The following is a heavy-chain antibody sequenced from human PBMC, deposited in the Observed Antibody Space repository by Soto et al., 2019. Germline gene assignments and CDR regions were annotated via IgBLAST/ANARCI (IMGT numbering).Heavy chain of an antibody. J-gene: IGHJ4*02. Sequence: SETLSLTCTFSGCSISSGGYYWSWIRQHQGKGLEWIGYIYYSGSTYYNPSLKSRVTISVDTSKNQFSLKLSSVTAADTAVYYCAKGRIPLWYPFDYWGQGTLVTVSS. CDR3: AKGRIPLWYPFDY. D-gene: IGHD5-18*01. V-gene: IGHV4-31*03. CDR2: IYYSGST. CDR1: GCSISSGGYY.